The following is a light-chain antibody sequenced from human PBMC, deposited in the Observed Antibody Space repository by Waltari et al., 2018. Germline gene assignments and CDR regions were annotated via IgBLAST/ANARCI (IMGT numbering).Light chain of an antibody. CDR1: SSNIGAGYD. CDR2: AYS. Sequence: QSVLTQPPSVSGAPGQTVTISCAGSSSNIGAGYDVHWYQQLPGAAPKLLIYAYSSRPSGVPDRFYGSKSGNSASLAINGLQPEDEADYYCQSYDSALSAVFGGGTKVTVL. CDR3: QSYDSALSAV. J-gene: IGLJ3*02. V-gene: IGLV1-40*01.